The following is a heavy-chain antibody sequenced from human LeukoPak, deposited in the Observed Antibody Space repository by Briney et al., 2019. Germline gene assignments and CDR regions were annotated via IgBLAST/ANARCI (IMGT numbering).Heavy chain of an antibody. CDR1: GGSFSGYY. J-gene: IGHJ4*02. CDR2: INHSGST. V-gene: IGHV4-34*01. D-gene: IGHD3-10*01. CDR3: ARGAVLLWFGELFSFDY. Sequence: SETLSLTCAVYGGSFSGYYWSWIRQPPGKGLEWIGEINHSGSTNYNPSLKSRVAISVNTSKNQFSLKLSSVTAADTAVYYCARGAVLLWFGELFSFDYWGQGTLVTVSS.